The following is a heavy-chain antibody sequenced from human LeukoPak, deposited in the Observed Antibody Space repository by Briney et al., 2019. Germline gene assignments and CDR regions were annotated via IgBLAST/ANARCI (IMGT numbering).Heavy chain of an antibody. Sequence: ASVKVSCKASGYTFTRYDINWVRQATGKGLEWMGWMNPNSGNTGYAQKFQGRVTMTRNTSISTAYMELSSLRSEDTAVYYCARRYCSGGSCYLFWFDPWAQGTLVTVSS. CDR3: ARRYCSGGSCYLFWFDP. CDR1: GYTFTRYD. V-gene: IGHV1-8*01. J-gene: IGHJ5*02. D-gene: IGHD2-15*01. CDR2: MNPNSGNT.